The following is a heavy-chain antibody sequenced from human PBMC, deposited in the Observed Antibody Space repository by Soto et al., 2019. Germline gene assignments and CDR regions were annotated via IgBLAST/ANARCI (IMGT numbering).Heavy chain of an antibody. J-gene: IGHJ6*02. CDR1: GYSFTSYW. CDR3: ARRGSRCSSTSCYTGYYYYGMDV. CDR2: IDPSDSYT. D-gene: IGHD2-2*02. V-gene: IGHV5-10-1*01. Sequence: GESLKISCKGSGYSFTSYWISWVRQMPGKGLEWMGRIDPSDSYTNYSPSFQGHVTISADKSISTAYPQWSSLKASDTAMYYCARRGSRCSSTSCYTGYYYYGMDVWGQGTTVTVS.